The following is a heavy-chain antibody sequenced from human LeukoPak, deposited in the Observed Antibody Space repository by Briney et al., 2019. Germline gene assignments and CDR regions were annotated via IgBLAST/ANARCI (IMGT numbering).Heavy chain of an antibody. J-gene: IGHJ4*02. D-gene: IGHD3-10*01. CDR2: INGYGSIT. Sequence: GGSLRLSCAASGFTFETYWMHWVRHAPGKGLEWVSCINGYGSITNYADSVKGRFTISRDNSKNTLYLQMNSLRAEDTALYYCAKDDSYGSGINYFDYWGQGTLVTVSS. CDR1: GFTFETYW. CDR3: AKDDSYGSGINYFDY. V-gene: IGHV3-74*01.